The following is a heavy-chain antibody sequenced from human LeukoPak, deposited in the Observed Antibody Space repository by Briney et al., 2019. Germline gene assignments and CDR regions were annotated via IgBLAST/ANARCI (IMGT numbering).Heavy chain of an antibody. V-gene: IGHV4-61*08. Sequence: SETLSLTCAVSGGSISSGGYSWSWIRQPPGKGLEWVGYIYYSGTTSYNPSLRSRVTMSVDTSKNQFTLRLNSVTAADTAVYYCARMGAIAGASANPDHWGQGTLVTVSS. CDR3: ARMGAIAGASANPDH. D-gene: IGHD4/OR15-4a*01. CDR1: GGSISSGGYS. CDR2: IYYSGTT. J-gene: IGHJ4*02.